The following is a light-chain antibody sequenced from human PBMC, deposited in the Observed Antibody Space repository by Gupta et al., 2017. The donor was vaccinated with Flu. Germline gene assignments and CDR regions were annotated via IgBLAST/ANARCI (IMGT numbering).Light chain of an antibody. CDR1: SGSIASSY. J-gene: IGLJ2*01. V-gene: IGLV6-57*01. CDR2: EDN. Sequence: NFMLTQPHSVSGSPGETVIISCPRSSGSIASSYVQWYQQRPGSYPTTVISEDNQRPSGVPDRFSGSIDTSSNSASLIISGLKTEDEADYYCQSYESSIYVVFGGGTRLTVL. CDR3: QSYESSIYVV.